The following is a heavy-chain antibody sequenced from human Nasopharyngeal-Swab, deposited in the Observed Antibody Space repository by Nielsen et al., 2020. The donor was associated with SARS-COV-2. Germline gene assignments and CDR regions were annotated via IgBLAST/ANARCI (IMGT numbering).Heavy chain of an antibody. CDR1: GFTFSDYY. V-gene: IGHV3-11*01. J-gene: IGHJ6*02. D-gene: IGHD6-13*01. CDR2: ISSSGSTI. CDR3: ARDSSSWNLYYYYYGMDV. Sequence: GESLKISCAASGFTFSDYYMSWIRQAPGKGLEWVSYISSSGSTIYYADSVKGRFTISRVNAKNSLYLQMNSLRAEDTAVYYCARDSSSWNLYYYYYGMDVWGQGTTVTVSS.